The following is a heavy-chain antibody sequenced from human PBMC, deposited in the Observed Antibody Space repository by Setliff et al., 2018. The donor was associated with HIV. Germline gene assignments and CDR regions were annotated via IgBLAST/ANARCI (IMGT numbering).Heavy chain of an antibody. CDR1: GYTFSQYG. Sequence: ASVKVSCKSSGYTFSQYGISWVRQAPGQGLEWMGWISTYNGQRNYAQKVQGRVTFTTNTSTSTAYMELRSLRSDDTAVYYCAREGAREPPSNTHYYGMDVWGKRLTVTISS. CDR3: AREGAREPPSNTHYYGMDV. CDR2: ISTYNGQR. V-gene: IGHV1-18*01. J-gene: IGHJ6*04. D-gene: IGHD1-26*01.